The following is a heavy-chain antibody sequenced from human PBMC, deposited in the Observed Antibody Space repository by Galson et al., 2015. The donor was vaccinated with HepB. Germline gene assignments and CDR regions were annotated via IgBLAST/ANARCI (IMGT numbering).Heavy chain of an antibody. CDR2: ISWNSGSI. V-gene: IGHV3-9*01. CDR3: AKVVPGGSLLSAFDI. Sequence: SLRLSCAASGFTFDDYAMHWVRQAPGKGLEWVSGISWNSGSIGYADSVKGRFTISRDNAKNSLYLQMNSLRAEDTALYYCAKVVPGGSLLSAFDIWGQGTMVTVSS. D-gene: IGHD1-26*01. J-gene: IGHJ3*02. CDR1: GFTFDDYA.